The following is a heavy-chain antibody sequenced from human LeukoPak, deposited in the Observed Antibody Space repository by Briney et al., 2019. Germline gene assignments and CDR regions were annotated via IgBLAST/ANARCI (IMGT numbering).Heavy chain of an antibody. CDR3: ARDRLTRELRAEVY. Sequence: GASVTVSCKASGYTFTSYGISWVRQAPGQGLEWMGWISAYNGNTNYAQKLQGRVTMTTDTSTSTAYMELRSLRSDDTAVYYCARDRLTRELRAEVYWGQGTLVTVSS. J-gene: IGHJ4*02. CDR1: GYTFTSYG. D-gene: IGHD1-26*01. CDR2: ISAYNGNT. V-gene: IGHV1-18*01.